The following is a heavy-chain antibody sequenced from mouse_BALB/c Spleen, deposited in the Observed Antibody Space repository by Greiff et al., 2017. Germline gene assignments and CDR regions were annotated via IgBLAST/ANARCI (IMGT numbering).Heavy chain of an antibody. CDR3: ARHEGDALNWFAY. V-gene: IGHV5-6*02. CDR1: GFTFSSYG. J-gene: IGHJ3*01. CDR2: ISSGGSYT. Sequence: VKLVESGGDLVKPGGSLKLSCAASGFTFSSYGMSWVRQTPDKRLEWVATISSGGSYTYYPDSVKGRFTISRDNAKNTLYLQMSSLKSEDTAMYYCARHEGDALNWFAYWGQGTLVTVSA.